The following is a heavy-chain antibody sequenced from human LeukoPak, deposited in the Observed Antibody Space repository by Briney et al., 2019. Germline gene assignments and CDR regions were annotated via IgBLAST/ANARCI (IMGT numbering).Heavy chain of an antibody. CDR1: GGSISSSNW. J-gene: IGHJ4*02. V-gene: IGHV4-4*02. D-gene: IGHD3-22*01. Sequence: KPSGTLSLTCAVPGGSISSSNWWSWVRQPPGKGLEWIGEIYHSGSTNYNPSLKSRVTISVDKSKNQFSLKLSSVTAADTAVYYCARRPISHYYDSSGYPGDYWGQGTLVTVSS. CDR3: ARRPISHYYDSSGYPGDY. CDR2: IYHSGST.